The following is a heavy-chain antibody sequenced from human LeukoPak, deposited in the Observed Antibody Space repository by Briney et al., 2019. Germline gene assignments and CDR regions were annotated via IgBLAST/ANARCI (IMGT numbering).Heavy chain of an antibody. J-gene: IGHJ4*02. CDR1: GYTFTNYA. D-gene: IGHD4-17*01. CDR2: IIPIFGTA. Sequence: SVKVSCKASGYTFTNYAISWVRQAPGQGLEWMGGIIPIFGTANYAQKFQGRVTITADESTSTAYMELSSLRSEDTAVYYCARHRGVTTLIDYWGQGTLVTVSS. CDR3: ARHRGVTTLIDY. V-gene: IGHV1-69*13.